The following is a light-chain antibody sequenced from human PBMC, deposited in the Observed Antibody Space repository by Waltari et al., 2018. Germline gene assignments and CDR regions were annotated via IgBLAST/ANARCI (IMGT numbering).Light chain of an antibody. Sequence: EIVLTQSPGTLSLSPGERVTLSCRASQSIGPFLAWYQQKPGQPPRLLNDGASIRAAGIPDRLCGSGSGTDFSLTISRLEPEDFAVYYCQHYVRLPVTFGQGTKVQIK. J-gene: IGKJ1*01. V-gene: IGKV3-20*01. CDR1: QSIGPF. CDR3: QHYVRLPVT. CDR2: GAS.